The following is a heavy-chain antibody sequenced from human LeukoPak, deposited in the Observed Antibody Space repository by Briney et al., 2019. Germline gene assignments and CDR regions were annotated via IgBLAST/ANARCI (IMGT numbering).Heavy chain of an antibody. Sequence: GGSLRLSCAASGFSFSSFSLNWVRQAPGKGLEWISHINSAGDTTYYATSVKGRFTISRDNSKNSVFLQMNNLRAADTAVYYCAPPLGYCSGPQCIRVNYWGHGTLVTVSS. CDR3: APPLGYCSGPQCIRVNY. CDR2: INSAGDTT. J-gene: IGHJ4*01. CDR1: GFSFSSFS. D-gene: IGHD2-15*01. V-gene: IGHV3-48*04.